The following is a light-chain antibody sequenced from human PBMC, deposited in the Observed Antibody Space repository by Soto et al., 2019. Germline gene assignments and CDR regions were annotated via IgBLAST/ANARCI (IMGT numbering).Light chain of an antibody. CDR1: ENVYSY. V-gene: IGKV3-11*01. J-gene: IGKJ1*01. CDR3: QQRSDWPRT. CDR2: DAS. Sequence: EIVLTQSPATLSLSPGERATLSCRASENVYSYLAWYRQAPGQPPSLLIYDASNRAAGVPVRFSGSGSGTDFTLTISSLEPEDFAVYYCQQRSDWPRTFGQGTKVEIK.